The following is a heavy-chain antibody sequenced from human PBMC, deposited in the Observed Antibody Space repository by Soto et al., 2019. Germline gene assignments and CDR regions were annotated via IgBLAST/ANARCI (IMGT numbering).Heavy chain of an antibody. V-gene: IGHV1-69*13. CDR2: IMPIFGSA. J-gene: IGHJ4*02. D-gene: IGHD3-22*01. Sequence: SVKVSCKASGGTFSRNTISWVRQAPGQGLEWMGGIMPIFGSANYAQKFQGRVTITADENTRTVYMELSRLRSEDTAVYYCARQFDSDTTGYYYAYWGQGTLVTV. CDR1: GGTFSRNT. CDR3: ARQFDSDTTGYYYAY.